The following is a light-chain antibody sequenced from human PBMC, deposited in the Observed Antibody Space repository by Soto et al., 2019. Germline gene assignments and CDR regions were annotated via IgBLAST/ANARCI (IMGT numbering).Light chain of an antibody. V-gene: IGLV4-69*01. Sequence: QPVLTQSPSASASLGASVKLTCFLAGGHSNYAVAWHQLHPEKGPRFLLQLFGDGSHNKGDGIPDRFSGSTSGAERYLTISSLQSDDEADYFCQTWGTGTWVFGGGTKLTVL. CDR2: LFGDGSH. CDR3: QTWGTGTWV. CDR1: GGHSNYA. J-gene: IGLJ3*02.